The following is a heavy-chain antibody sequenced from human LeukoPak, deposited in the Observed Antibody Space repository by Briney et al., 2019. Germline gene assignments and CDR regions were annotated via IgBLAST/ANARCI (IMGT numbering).Heavy chain of an antibody. CDR3: AKDIGLSYYDSSGYGDAFDI. D-gene: IGHD3-22*01. V-gene: IGHV3-9*01. J-gene: IGHJ3*02. CDR2: ISWNSGSI. CDR1: GFTFDDYA. Sequence: PGRSLRLSCAASGFTFDDYAMQWVRQAPGKGLEWVSGISWNSGSIGYADSVKGRFTISRDNAKNSLYLQMNSLRAEDTALYYCAKDIGLSYYDSSGYGDAFDIWGQGTMVTVSS.